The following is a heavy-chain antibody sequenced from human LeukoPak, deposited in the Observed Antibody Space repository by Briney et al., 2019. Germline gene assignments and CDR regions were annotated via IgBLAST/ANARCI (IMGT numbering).Heavy chain of an antibody. V-gene: IGHV1-24*01. CDR2: FDPEDGET. CDR1: GYTLTELS. CDR3: AARGQGSSLSYFVY. J-gene: IGHJ4*02. D-gene: IGHD3-10*01. Sequence: ASVKVSCKVSGYTLTELSMHWVRQAPGKGLEWMRGFDPEDGETIYAQKFQGRVTMTEDTSTDTAYMEPSRLRSEDTAVYYCAARGQGSSLSYFVYWGQGTLVTVSS.